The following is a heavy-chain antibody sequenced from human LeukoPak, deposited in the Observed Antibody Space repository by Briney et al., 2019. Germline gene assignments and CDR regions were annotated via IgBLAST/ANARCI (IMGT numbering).Heavy chain of an antibody. Sequence: GGSLRLSCAASGFNVSSSYVSWVRQAPGKGLEWVSSISSSSSYIYYADSVKGRFTISRDNAKNSLYLQMNSLRAEDTAVYYCARETYCSSTSCWYYGMDVWGQGTTVTVSS. V-gene: IGHV3-21*01. CDR1: GFNVSSSY. J-gene: IGHJ6*02. D-gene: IGHD2-2*01. CDR2: ISSSSSYI. CDR3: ARETYCSSTSCWYYGMDV.